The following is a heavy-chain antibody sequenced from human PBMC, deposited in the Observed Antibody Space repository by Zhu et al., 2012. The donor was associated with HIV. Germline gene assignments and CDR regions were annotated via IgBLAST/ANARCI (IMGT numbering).Heavy chain of an antibody. J-gene: IGHJ5*02. CDR1: GYSISSGYY. CDR2: MYHSGST. CDR3: TRQKGYYDNSGYSNRFDP. D-gene: IGHD3-22*01. Sequence: QVQLQESGPGLVKPSETLSLSCVVSGYSISSGYYWGWIRQPPGKGLEWIGTMYHSGSTYYNPSLKSRVTISVDTSNNQFSLNLSSVTAADTAVYYCTRQKGYYDNSGYSNRFDPWGQGTLVTVSS. V-gene: IGHV4-38-2*01.